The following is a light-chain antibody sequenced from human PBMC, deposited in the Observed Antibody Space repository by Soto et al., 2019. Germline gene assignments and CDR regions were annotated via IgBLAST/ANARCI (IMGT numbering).Light chain of an antibody. Sequence: EIVMTQSPAPLSVSPGERATLSCKASQSVSSNLAWYQKKPGQAPRLLIYVASTRATGIPARFSGSGSGTEFTLTISSLQPEDVATYYCQQTTSFPRTLGQGTKVDIK. CDR2: VAS. CDR1: QSVSSN. V-gene: IGKV3-15*01. CDR3: QQTTSFPRT. J-gene: IGKJ1*01.